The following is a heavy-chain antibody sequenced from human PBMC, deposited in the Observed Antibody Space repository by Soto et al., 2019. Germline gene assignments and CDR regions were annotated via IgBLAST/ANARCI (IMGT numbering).Heavy chain of an antibody. CDR1: GFNVRSND. CDR3: ARARNSEAAGYFDY. V-gene: IGHV3-66*01. Sequence: PGGSQRLSCTASGFNVRSNDMNWVRQAPGKGLEWVSVIHSGGSTYYADSVKGRFTISRDISKNTLYLQMNSLRVEDTAVYYCARARNSEAAGYFDYWGQGALVTVSS. CDR2: IHSGGST. J-gene: IGHJ4*02. D-gene: IGHD2-15*01.